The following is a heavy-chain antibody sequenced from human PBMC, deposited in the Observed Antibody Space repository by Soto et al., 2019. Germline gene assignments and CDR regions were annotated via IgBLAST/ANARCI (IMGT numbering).Heavy chain of an antibody. CDR2: VYSSGST. V-gene: IGHV4-59*08. J-gene: IGHJ4*02. Sequence: SETLSLTCTVSDGSISSYYWSWIRQPPGKGLEWIGYVYSSGSTNYNPSLKSRVTISVDTSKNQFSLKLSSVTAADTAVYYCARRGSGSYSDYWGQGTLVTVSS. CDR3: ARRGSGSYSDY. CDR1: DGSISSYY. D-gene: IGHD3-10*01.